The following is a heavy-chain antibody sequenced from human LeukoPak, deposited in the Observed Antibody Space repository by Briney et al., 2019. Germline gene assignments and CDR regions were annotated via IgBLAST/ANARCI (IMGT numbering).Heavy chain of an antibody. CDR1: GGSVSSGSYY. Sequence: SETLSLTCTVSGGSVSSGSYYWSWIRQPPGKGLEWIGYIYYSGSTNYNPSLKSRVTISVDTSKNQFSLKLSSVTAADTAVYYCARGTYSSSSRWFDPWGQGTLVTVSP. D-gene: IGHD6-6*01. V-gene: IGHV4-61*01. CDR2: IYYSGST. CDR3: ARGTYSSSSRWFDP. J-gene: IGHJ5*02.